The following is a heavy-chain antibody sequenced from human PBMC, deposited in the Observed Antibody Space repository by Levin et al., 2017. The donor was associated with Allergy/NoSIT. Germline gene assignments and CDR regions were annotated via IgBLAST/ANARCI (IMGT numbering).Heavy chain of an antibody. CDR2: ISYDGSNE. V-gene: IGHV3-30-3*01. CDR1: GFTFSSYA. J-gene: IGHJ4*02. CDR3: ARDWYSSNWGRKSGDY. Sequence: GGSLRLSCAASGFTFSSYALHWVRQAPGKGLEWVAVISYDGSNEYYADSVKGRFTISRDNSKNTLYLQMNSLRAEDTAVYYCARDWYSSNWGRKSGDYWGQGTLVTVSS. D-gene: IGHD6-13*01.